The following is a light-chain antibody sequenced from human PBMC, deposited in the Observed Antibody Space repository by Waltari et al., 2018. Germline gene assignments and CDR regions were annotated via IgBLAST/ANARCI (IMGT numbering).Light chain of an antibody. Sequence: DIVMTQSPVSLTVTPGEPASISCRSSQSLLDNNGSNYLDWYVQKPGQFPQILIYVGSHRASGVPDRFSGSGSGTDFTLKISRVEAEDAGVYYCMEALQSVTFGQGTRLEIK. CDR3: MEALQSVT. CDR2: VGS. J-gene: IGKJ5*01. CDR1: QSLLDNNGSNY. V-gene: IGKV2-28*01.